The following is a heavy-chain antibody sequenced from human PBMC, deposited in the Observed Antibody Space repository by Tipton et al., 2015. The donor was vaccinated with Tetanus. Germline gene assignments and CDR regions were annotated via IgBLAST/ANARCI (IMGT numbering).Heavy chain of an antibody. Sequence: SLRLSCAASGFTFSNAWMNWVRQAPGKGLEWVGRIKSKIDGGTIEYAAPVKGRFTISRDDSKNTLYLKMTSLTIEDTAVYYCSTGGISNGRWWYKGVDVWGQGTTVTVSS. J-gene: IGHJ6*02. CDR1: GFTFSNAW. D-gene: IGHD2-15*01. V-gene: IGHV3-15*07. CDR2: IKSKIDGGTI. CDR3: STGGISNGRWWYKGVDV.